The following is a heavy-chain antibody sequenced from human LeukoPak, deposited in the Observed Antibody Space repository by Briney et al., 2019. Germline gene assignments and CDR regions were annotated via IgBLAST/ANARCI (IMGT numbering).Heavy chain of an antibody. Sequence: GESLRLSCAASGFTLPTSWMHWVRQAPGEGLVWVSRITPDGITTYADSVKGRFTISRDNAKNSLYLQMNSLRAEDTAVYYCARNANWGQGTLVTVSS. D-gene: IGHD2-8*01. V-gene: IGHV3-74*01. CDR3: ARNAN. CDR2: ITPDGIT. CDR1: GFTLPTSW. J-gene: IGHJ4*02.